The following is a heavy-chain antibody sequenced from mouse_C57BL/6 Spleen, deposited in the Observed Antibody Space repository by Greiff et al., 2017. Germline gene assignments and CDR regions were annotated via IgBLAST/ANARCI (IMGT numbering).Heavy chain of an antibody. CDR1: GYTFTSYW. V-gene: IGHV1-64*01. CDR3: AREDGYPFFAY. Sequence: QVQLQQPGAELVKPGASVKLSCKASGYTFTSYWMHWVKQRPGQGLEWIGMIHPNSGSTNYNEKFKSKATLTVDKSSSTAYMQLSSLTSEDSAVYYCAREDGYPFFAYWGQGTLVTVSA. D-gene: IGHD2-3*01. J-gene: IGHJ3*01. CDR2: IHPNSGST.